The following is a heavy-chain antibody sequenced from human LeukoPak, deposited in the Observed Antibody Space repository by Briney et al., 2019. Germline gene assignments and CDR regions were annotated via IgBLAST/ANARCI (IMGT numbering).Heavy chain of an antibody. D-gene: IGHD3-22*01. V-gene: IGHV1-46*01. J-gene: IGHJ4*02. CDR2: INPSGGST. CDR1: GYTFTSYY. CDR3: ARDKMGDSSGYPEYYFDY. Sequence: ASVKVSCKASGYTFTSYYMHWVRQAPGQGLEWMGIINPSGGSTSYAQKFQGRVTMTRDTSTSAVYMELSSLRSEDTAVYYCARDKMGDSSGYPEYYFDYWGQGTLVTVSS.